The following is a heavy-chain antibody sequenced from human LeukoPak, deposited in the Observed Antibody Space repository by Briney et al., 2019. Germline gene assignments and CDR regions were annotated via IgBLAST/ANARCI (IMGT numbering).Heavy chain of an antibody. V-gene: IGHV1-8*03. CDR3: ARYGDRYCDSNSCYNYFDY. CDR1: GYTFTSYD. J-gene: IGHJ4*02. CDR2: MNPNSGNT. D-gene: IGHD2-2*02. Sequence: ASVKVSCKASGYTFTSYDINWVRQATGQGLEWMGWMNPNSGNTGYAQKFQGRVTITRNTSISTACMELSSVTVADTAVYYCARYGDRYCDSNSCYNYFDYWGQGTLVTVSS.